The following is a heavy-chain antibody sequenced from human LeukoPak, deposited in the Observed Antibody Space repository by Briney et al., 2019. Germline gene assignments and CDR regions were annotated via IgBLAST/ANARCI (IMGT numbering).Heavy chain of an antibody. D-gene: IGHD3-10*01. CDR3: ARDRAHDYYGSGYFDY. CDR2: IYYSGST. V-gene: IGHV4-59*12. J-gene: IGHJ4*02. CDR1: GGSISSYY. Sequence: SETLSLTCTVSGGSISSYYWSWIRQPPGKGLEWIGHIYYSGSTNYNPSLKSRVTISVDTSKNQFSLKLSSVTAADTAVYYCARDRAHDYYGSGYFDYWGQGTLVTVSS.